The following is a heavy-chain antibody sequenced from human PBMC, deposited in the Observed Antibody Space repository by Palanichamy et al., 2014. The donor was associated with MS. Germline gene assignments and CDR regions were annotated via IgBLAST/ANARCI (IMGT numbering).Heavy chain of an antibody. CDR2: HTTGSKWSN. J-gene: IGHJ3*01. V-gene: IGHV6-1*01. Sequence: QVHLQQSGSRTGEALADPLTHLCHLRGTVSLAAVLLGTGSGSPHREALSGWEGHTTGSKWSNDYAVSVKSRTTINPDTSKNQFSLQLNSVTPEDTAMYYCARGKWSAFDVWGQGTLVTVSS. CDR1: GTVSLAAVLL. CDR3: ARGKWSAFDV. D-gene: IGHD1-26*01.